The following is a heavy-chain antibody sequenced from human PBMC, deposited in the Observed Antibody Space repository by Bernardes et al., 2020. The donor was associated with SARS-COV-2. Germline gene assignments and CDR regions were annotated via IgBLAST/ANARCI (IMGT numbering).Heavy chain of an antibody. CDR2: ISSSSSYI. Sequence: GWSLRLSCAASGFTFSSYSMNWVRQAPGKGLEWVSSISSSSSYIYYADSVKGRFTISRDNAKNSLYLQMNSLRAEDTAVYYCARDLPLRITMIVVVETYGMDVWGQGTTVTVSS. D-gene: IGHD3-22*01. CDR3: ARDLPLRITMIVVVETYGMDV. J-gene: IGHJ6*02. V-gene: IGHV3-21*01. CDR1: GFTFSSYS.